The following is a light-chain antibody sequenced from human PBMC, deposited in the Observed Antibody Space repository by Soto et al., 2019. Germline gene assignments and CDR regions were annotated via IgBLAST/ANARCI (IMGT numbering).Light chain of an antibody. V-gene: IGLV2-11*01. CDR2: YVG. J-gene: IGLJ2*01. CDR1: SSDVGAYNY. Sequence: QSALTQPRSVSGSPGQSVTISCTGTSSDVGAYNYVSWYQQHPGKAPKLMLYYVGTRPSGVPDRFSGSKSGNTASLTVSGLQTEDEADYYCCVYAGSNNLVFGGGTKLTVL. CDR3: CVYAGSNNLV.